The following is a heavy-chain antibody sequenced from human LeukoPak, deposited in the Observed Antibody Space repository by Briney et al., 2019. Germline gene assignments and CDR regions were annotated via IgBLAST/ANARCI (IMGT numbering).Heavy chain of an antibody. CDR3: ARDIVVVVAAYYYYYGMDV. V-gene: IGHV3-23*01. CDR1: GFTFSNYA. D-gene: IGHD2-15*01. Sequence: GGSLRLSCAASGFTFSNYAMSWVRQAPGKGLEWVSAISASVRGTYYAASVKGRFTISRDNSKNTLNVQMNSLRAEDTALYYCARDIVVVVAAYYYYYGMDVWGQGTTVTVSS. CDR2: ISASVRGT. J-gene: IGHJ6*02.